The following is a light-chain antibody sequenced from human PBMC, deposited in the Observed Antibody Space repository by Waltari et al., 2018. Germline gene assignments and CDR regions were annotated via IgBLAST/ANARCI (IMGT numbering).Light chain of an antibody. CDR3: QTGGHGTWV. Sequence: LVLTQSPSASASRGASVKLTCTLSSVSSRNVIPWLQQKPGKGPRYLMKVNSDGSHRKGDDIPDRFSASNSGTEYYVTISSLQSEDEADYYCQTGGHGTWVFGGGTKLTVL. J-gene: IGLJ3*02. CDR1: SVSSRNV. V-gene: IGLV4-69*01. CDR2: VNSDGSH.